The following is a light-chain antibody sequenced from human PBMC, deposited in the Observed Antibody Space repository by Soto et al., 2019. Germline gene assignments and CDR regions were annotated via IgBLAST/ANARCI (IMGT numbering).Light chain of an antibody. J-gene: IGKJ4*01. V-gene: IGKV3-20*01. CDR3: QQFSSYPLT. CDR2: RAS. CDR1: QSINSN. Sequence: IVMTQSPATLSVSPGERATLSCRASQSINSNLAWYQQKPGQAPRLLMFRASSRATGIPDRFSGGGSGTDFTLTISRLEPEDFAVYYCQQFSSYPLTFGGGTKVDIK.